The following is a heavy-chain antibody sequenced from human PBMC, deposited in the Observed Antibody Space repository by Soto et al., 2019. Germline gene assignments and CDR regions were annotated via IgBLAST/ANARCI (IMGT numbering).Heavy chain of an antibody. D-gene: IGHD3-22*01. V-gene: IGHV3-64D*06. CDR2: ISSNGGST. CDR3: VKGSITMIVVVSNKGADY. CDR1: WFTWSSYA. Sequence: GSLRLCCSASWFTWSSYAMHWVRQAPGKGLEYVSAISSNGGSTYYADSVKGRFTISRDNSKNTLYLQMSSLRAEDTAVYYCVKGSITMIVVVSNKGADYWGQGTLVTVSS. J-gene: IGHJ4*02.